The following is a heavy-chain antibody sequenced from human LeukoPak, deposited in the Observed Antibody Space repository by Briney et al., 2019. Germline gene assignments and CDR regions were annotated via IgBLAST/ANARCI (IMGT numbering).Heavy chain of an antibody. CDR1: GFTFRNYG. J-gene: IGHJ3*02. Sequence: GRSLRLSCAASGFTFRNYGMHWVRQAPGKGLEWVAFIKGDGSAKKYVDSVKGRFTISRDNAKNSLFLQMNSLRAEDTAVYYCARDRGWIQHDIWGQGTMVTVSS. D-gene: IGHD5-18*01. CDR3: ARDRGWIQHDI. V-gene: IGHV3-7*01. CDR2: IKGDGSAK.